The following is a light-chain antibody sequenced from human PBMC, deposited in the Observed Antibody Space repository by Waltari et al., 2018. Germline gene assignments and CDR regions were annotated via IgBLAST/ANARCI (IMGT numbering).Light chain of an antibody. CDR1: QSLLHSNGYTF. CDR2: LAS. J-gene: IGKJ3*01. V-gene: IGKV2-28*01. Sequence: DIVMTQSPLSLPVTPGEPASISSSSSQSLLHSNGYTFLDWYLQKPGQSPQLLIYLASKRASGVPDRFSGSGSGTDFTLKISRVEAEDVGVYYCMQALQTPLFTFGPGTKVDIK. CDR3: MQALQTPLFT.